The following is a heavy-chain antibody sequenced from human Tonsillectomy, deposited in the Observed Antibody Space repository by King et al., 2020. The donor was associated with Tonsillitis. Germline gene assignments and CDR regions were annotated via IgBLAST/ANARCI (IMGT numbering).Heavy chain of an antibody. D-gene: IGHD3-10*01. CDR1: GGSISSYY. CDR3: ARAKGVASFAY. CDR2: IYYSGST. J-gene: IGHJ4*02. V-gene: IGHV4-59*01. Sequence: MQLQESGPGLVKASETLSLTCTVSGGSISSYYWSWIRQPPGKGLEWIGYIYYSGSTNYNPSLKSRVTISVDTSKNQFSLKLSSVTAADTAVYYCARAKGVASFAYWGQGTLVTVSS.